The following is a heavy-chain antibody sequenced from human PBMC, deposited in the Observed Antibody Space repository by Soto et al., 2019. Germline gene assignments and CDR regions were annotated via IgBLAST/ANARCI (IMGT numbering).Heavy chain of an antibody. CDR2: IYYSGST. CDR1: GGSISSGDYY. J-gene: IGHJ3*02. V-gene: IGHV4-30-4*01. D-gene: IGHD3-22*01. Sequence: SETLSLTCTVSGGSISSGDYYWSWIRQPPGKGLEWIGYIYYSGSTYYNPSLKSRVTISVDTSKNQFSLKLSSVTAADTAVYYCARGSGDSSDAFDIWGQGTMVTVSS. CDR3: ARGSGDSSDAFDI.